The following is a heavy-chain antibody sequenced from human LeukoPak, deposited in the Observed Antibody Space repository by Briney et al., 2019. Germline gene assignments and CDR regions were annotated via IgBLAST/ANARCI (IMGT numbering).Heavy chain of an antibody. V-gene: IGHV4-39*07. CDR3: ARNSYDSSGYYRRSPGHWFDP. D-gene: IGHD3-22*01. Sequence: SETLSLTCTVSGGSISSSSYYWGWIRQPPGKGLEWIGSIYYSGSTYYNPSLKSRVTISVDTSKNQFSLKLSSVTAADTAVYYCARNSYDSSGYYRRSPGHWFDPWGQGTLVTVSS. CDR1: GGSISSSSYY. J-gene: IGHJ5*02. CDR2: IYYSGST.